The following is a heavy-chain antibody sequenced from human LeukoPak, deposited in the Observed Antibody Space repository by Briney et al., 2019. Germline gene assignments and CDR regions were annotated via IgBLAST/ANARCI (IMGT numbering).Heavy chain of an antibody. J-gene: IGHJ5*02. Sequence: ASVKVSCKVSGYTLTELSMHWVRQAPGKGLEWMGGFDPEDGETIYAQKFQGRVTMTRNTSISTAYMELSSLRSEDTAVYYSARRYGSGSYLKTSNNWFDPWGQGTLVTVSS. CDR3: ARRYGSGSYLKTSNNWFDP. V-gene: IGHV1-24*01. D-gene: IGHD3-10*01. CDR1: GYTLTELS. CDR2: FDPEDGET.